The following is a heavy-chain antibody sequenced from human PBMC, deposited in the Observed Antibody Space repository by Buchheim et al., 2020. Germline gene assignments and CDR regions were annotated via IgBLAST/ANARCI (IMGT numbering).Heavy chain of an antibody. V-gene: IGHV4-39*01. CDR3: ARMGLGDDFWSGYYAQQYYYGMDV. CDR1: GGSISSSSYY. Sequence: QLQLQESGPGLVKPSETLSLTCTVSGGSISSSSYYWGWIRQPPGKGLEWIGSIYYSGSTYYNPSLKSRVTISVDTSKNQFSLKLSSVTAADTAVYYCARMGLGDDFWSGYYAQQYYYGMDVWGQGTT. J-gene: IGHJ6*02. CDR2: IYYSGST. D-gene: IGHD3-3*01.